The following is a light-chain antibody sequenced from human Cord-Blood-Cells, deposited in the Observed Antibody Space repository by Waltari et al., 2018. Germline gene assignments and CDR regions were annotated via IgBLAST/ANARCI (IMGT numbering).Light chain of an antibody. CDR1: SSDVGGYNY. CDR3: SSYTSSSTWV. Sequence: QSALTQPASVSGSPGQSITIPCTGTSSDVGGYNYVSWYQQHPGKAPKLMIYDVSKRPSGVSNRFSGSRSGNTASLTISGPQAEDEADYYCSSYTSSSTWVFGGGTKLTVL. V-gene: IGLV2-14*01. J-gene: IGLJ3*02. CDR2: DVS.